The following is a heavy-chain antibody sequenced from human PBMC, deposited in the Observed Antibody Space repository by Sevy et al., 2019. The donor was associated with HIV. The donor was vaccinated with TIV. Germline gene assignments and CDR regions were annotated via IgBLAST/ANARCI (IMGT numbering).Heavy chain of an antibody. CDR1: GFTFSSYA. CDR2: ISGSGGNT. Sequence: GGSLRLSCAASGFTFSSYAMSWVRQAPGKGLEWVSAISGSGGNTYYADSVKGRFTISRDNSKNTLYLQMNSLGAEDTAVYYCAKELLSMIVVYFDYWGQGTLVTVSS. V-gene: IGHV3-23*01. CDR3: AKELLSMIVVYFDY. J-gene: IGHJ4*02. D-gene: IGHD3-22*01.